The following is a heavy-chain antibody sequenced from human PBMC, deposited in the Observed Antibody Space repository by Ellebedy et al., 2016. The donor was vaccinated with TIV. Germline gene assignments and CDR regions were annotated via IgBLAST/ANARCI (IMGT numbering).Heavy chain of an antibody. Sequence: GESLKISCAVSGFTVGTNYLSWVRQAPGKGLEWVSTIYGDGTTYYADSVRGRFTISRDNSKNTLYLQMKSLRADDTAVYYCANNWVVRGEGWNNDMDIWGQGTTVTVSS. V-gene: IGHV3-66*01. CDR3: ANNWVVRGEGWNNDMDI. D-gene: IGHD3-10*01. J-gene: IGHJ6*02. CDR2: IYGDGTT. CDR1: GFTVGTNY.